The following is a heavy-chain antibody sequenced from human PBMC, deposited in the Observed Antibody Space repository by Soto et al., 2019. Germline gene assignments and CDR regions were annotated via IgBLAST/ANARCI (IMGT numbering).Heavy chain of an antibody. CDR3: EREAVSXLQH. J-gene: IGHJ1*01. V-gene: IGHV1-8*01. Sequence: ASVKVSCKASGYTFTSYDINWVRQATGQGLEWMGWMNPNSGNTAYAQKFQGRVTMTRNTSISTAYMELSSLRSEDTAVYYCEREAVSXLQHWGQGTLVTVSS. CDR1: GYTFTSYD. CDR2: MNPNSGNT.